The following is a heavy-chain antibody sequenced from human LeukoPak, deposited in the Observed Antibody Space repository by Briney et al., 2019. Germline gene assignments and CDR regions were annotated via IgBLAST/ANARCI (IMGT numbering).Heavy chain of an antibody. V-gene: IGHV4-31*11. D-gene: IGHD5-12*01. J-gene: IGHJ4*02. CDR2: ISYGGKA. CDR1: GDSISSGGYW. CDR3: ARAPVATPSEFDY. Sequence: SQTLSLTCAVSGDSISSGGYWWSWIRQHPGKGPEWIGYISYGGKADYNPSLKSRVSISSDTPKNQFSLKLSSTTAADTAVYYCARAPVATPSEFDYWGQGTLVTVSS.